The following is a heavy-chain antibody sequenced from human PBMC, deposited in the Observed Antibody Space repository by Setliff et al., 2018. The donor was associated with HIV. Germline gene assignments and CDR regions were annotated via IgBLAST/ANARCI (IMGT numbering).Heavy chain of an antibody. J-gene: IGHJ3*01. Sequence: PSETLSLTCTVSGASITSGSFYWSWIRQPAGKGLEWIGRVYTSGTTNYNPSLKSRVTISVDASKKQFSLKLSSVTAADTALYYCARDQAETYNYLLSGAFDFWGQGTMVTVSS. D-gene: IGHD3-10*01. CDR3: ARDQAETYNYLLSGAFDF. CDR2: VYTSGTT. CDR1: GASITSGSFY. V-gene: IGHV4-61*02.